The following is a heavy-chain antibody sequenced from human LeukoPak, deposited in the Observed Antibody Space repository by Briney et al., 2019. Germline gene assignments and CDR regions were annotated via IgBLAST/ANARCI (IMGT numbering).Heavy chain of an antibody. J-gene: IGHJ4*02. CDR1: GFTFDDYT. Sequence: GGSLRLSCAASGFTFDDYTMHWVRQAPGKGLEWVSLISWDGGSTYYADPVKGRFTTSRDNSKNSLYLQMNSLRTEDTALYYCAKDGAPYSGYGGFDYWGQGTLVTVSS. CDR3: AKDGAPYSGYGGFDY. D-gene: IGHD5-12*01. V-gene: IGHV3-43*01. CDR2: ISWDGGST.